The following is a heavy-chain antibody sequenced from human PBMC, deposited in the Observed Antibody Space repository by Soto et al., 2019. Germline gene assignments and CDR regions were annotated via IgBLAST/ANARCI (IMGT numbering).Heavy chain of an antibody. CDR2: ISAYNGNT. V-gene: IGHV1-18*01. J-gene: IGHJ4*02. D-gene: IGHD3-10*01. Sequence: QVQLVQSGTEVKKPGASVKVSCKASGYTFTSYGISWVRQAPGQGLEWMGWISAYNGNTNYAQKLQGRVTMTTDTXKSTAYMQLRSLRSDDTAVDYCARDRGSAGSYSFDYWGQGTLVTVSS. CDR3: ARDRGSAGSYSFDY. CDR1: GYTFTSYG.